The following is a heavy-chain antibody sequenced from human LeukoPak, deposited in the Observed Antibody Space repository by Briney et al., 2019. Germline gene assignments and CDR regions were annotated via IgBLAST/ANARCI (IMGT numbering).Heavy chain of an antibody. CDR1: GFTFGDYA. CDR2: ISSGSSYI. V-gene: IGHV3-21*06. J-gene: IGHJ4*02. CDR3: ATRFYDYVWGSYRLFDS. D-gene: IGHD3-16*02. Sequence: PGGSLRLSCAASGFTFGDYAMHWVRQAPGKGLEWVSSISSGSSYIYYADSVKGRFTISRDNAKSSLYLQMNSLRAEDTAVYYCATRFYDYVWGSYRLFDSWGQGALVTVSS.